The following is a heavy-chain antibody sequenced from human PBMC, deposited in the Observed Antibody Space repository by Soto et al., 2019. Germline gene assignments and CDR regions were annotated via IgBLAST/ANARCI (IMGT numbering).Heavy chain of an antibody. D-gene: IGHD2-2*01. V-gene: IGHV1-69*06. J-gene: IGHJ6*02. CDR3: AREGGWQDIVVVPAEGNYYGMDV. CDR1: GGTFSSYA. Sequence: SVTVSCKASGGTFSSYAISWVRQAPGQGLEWMGGIIPIFGTANYAQKFQGRVTITADKSTSTAYMELSSLRSEDTAVYYCAREGGWQDIVVVPAEGNYYGMDVWGQGTTVTVSS. CDR2: IIPIFGTA.